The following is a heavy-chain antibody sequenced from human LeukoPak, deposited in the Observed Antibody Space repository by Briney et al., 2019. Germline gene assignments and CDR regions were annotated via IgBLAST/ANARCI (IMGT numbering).Heavy chain of an antibody. CDR3: ARGYSSGSPDY. CDR1: GGSFSGYY. V-gene: IGHV4-34*01. CDR2: INHSGST. J-gene: IGHJ4*02. Sequence: SETLSLTCAVYGGSFSGYYWSWIRQPPGKGLEWIGEINHSGSTNYNPSLKSRVTISVDTSKNQFSLKLSSVTAADTAVYHCARGYSSGSPDYWGQGTLVTVSS. D-gene: IGHD6-19*01.